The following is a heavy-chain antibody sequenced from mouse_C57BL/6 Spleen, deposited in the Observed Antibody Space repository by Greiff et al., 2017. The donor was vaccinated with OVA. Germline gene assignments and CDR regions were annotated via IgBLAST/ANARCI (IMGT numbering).Heavy chain of an antibody. CDR3: ARCYGSSLYYAMDY. CDR2: ISYDGSN. D-gene: IGHD1-1*01. V-gene: IGHV3-6*01. Sequence: EVKLQESGPGLVKPSQSLSLTCSVTGYSITSGYSWNWIRQFPGNKLEWMGYISYDGSNNYNPSLKNRISITRDTSKNQFFLKLNSVTTEDTATYYCARCYGSSLYYAMDYWGQGTSVTVSS. J-gene: IGHJ4*01. CDR1: GYSITSGYS.